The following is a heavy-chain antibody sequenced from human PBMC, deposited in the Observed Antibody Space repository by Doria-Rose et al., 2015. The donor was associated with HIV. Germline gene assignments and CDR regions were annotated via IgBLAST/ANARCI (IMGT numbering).Heavy chain of an antibody. J-gene: IGHJ4*02. CDR1: GVSLSSPGMG. CDR2: IFSDDER. D-gene: IGHD6-13*01. V-gene: IGHV2-26*01. CDR3: ARIKSSRWYHKYYFDF. Sequence: QVTLKESGPVLVKPTETLTLTCTVSGVSLSSPGMGVSWIRQPPGKALEWLANIFSDDERSYKTSLKSRLTISRGTSKGQVVISMTDMNPVDTATYYCARIKSSRWYHKYYFDFWGQGTLVIVSA.